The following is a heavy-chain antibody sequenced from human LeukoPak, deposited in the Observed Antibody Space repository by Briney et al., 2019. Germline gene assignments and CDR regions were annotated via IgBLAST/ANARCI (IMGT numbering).Heavy chain of an antibody. CDR1: GGSISSANYY. J-gene: IGHJ5*02. CDR2: INYSGSA. Sequence: SQTLSLTCTVFGGSISSANYYWSWIRQPPGKGLEWIGYINYSGSAFYNPSLESRIIISVDTSKNQISLKVTSVTAADSAVYYCARKGRTWSNRFDPWGQGTLVTVSS. D-gene: IGHD1-1*01. V-gene: IGHV4-30-4*01. CDR3: ARKGRTWSNRFDP.